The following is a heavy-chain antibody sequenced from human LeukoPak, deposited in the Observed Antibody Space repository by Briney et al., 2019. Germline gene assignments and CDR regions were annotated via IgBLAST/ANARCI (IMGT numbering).Heavy chain of an antibody. Sequence: GGSLRLSCAASGFTFSSYSMNWVRQAPGQGLEGVSSISSSSSYIYYADSVKGRFTISRDNAKNSLYLQMNSLRAEDTAVYYCAAGTEIVGATWFDPWGQGTLVTVSS. D-gene: IGHD1-26*01. CDR3: AAGTEIVGATWFDP. CDR2: ISSSSSYI. V-gene: IGHV3-21*04. CDR1: GFTFSSYS. J-gene: IGHJ5*02.